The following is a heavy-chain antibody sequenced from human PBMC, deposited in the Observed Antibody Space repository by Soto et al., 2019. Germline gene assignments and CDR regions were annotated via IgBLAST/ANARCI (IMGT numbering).Heavy chain of an antibody. Sequence: PGGSLRLSCAASGFTFSNYWMHWVRQAPGKGLVWVSRINSDGSITSYADSVKGRFTISRDNAKNTLYLQMNSLRAEDTAVYYCARGAAAAGLIDYWGLGTLVTVSS. CDR2: INSDGSIT. CDR3: ARGAAAAGLIDY. CDR1: GFTFSNYW. J-gene: IGHJ4*02. D-gene: IGHD6-13*01. V-gene: IGHV3-74*01.